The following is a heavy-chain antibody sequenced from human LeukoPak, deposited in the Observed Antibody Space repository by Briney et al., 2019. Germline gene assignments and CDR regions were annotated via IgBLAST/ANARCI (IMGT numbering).Heavy chain of an antibody. CDR2: ISYDGSNK. Sequence: AGGSLRLSCAASGFTFSSYAMHWVRQAPGKGLEWVAVISYDGSNKYYADSVKGRSTISRDNSKNTLYLQMNSLRAEDTAVYYCARDRYPVGGLRYFDWPAPFDPWGQGTLVTVSS. V-gene: IGHV3-30-3*01. CDR3: ARDRYPVGGLRYFDWPAPFDP. D-gene: IGHD3-9*01. J-gene: IGHJ5*02. CDR1: GFTFSSYA.